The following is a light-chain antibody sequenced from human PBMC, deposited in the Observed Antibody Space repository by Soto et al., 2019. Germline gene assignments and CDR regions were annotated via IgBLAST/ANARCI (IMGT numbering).Light chain of an antibody. CDR2: WAS. J-gene: IGKJ1*01. Sequence: DIVRTQSPDSLAVSLGERATINCKSSQSVLYSSNNKNYLAWYQQKPRQPPKLLIYWASTRESGVPDRFSGGGSGTDFTLTISSLQAEDVAVYYCQQYYNTAAFGQGTKVEIK. CDR3: QQYYNTAA. CDR1: QSVLYSSNNKNY. V-gene: IGKV4-1*01.